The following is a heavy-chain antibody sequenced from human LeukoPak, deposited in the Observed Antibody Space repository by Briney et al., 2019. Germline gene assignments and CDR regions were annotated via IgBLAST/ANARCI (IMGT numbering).Heavy chain of an antibody. CDR3: AKETKVGENLYYFDY. V-gene: IGHV3-9*01. D-gene: IGHD1-26*01. CDR2: LSWHSGSI. J-gene: IGHJ4*02. Sequence: SLRLSCVASGFKFNDYAMHWVRQAPGKGLEWVSGLSWHSGSIGYADSVKGRFIISRDNAKNSLYLEMNSLRPEDSALYYCAKETKVGENLYYFDYWGRGTLSPSPQ. CDR1: GFKFNDYA.